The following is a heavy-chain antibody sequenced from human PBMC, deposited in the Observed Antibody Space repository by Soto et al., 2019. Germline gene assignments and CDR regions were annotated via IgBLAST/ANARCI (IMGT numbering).Heavy chain of an antibody. V-gene: IGHV4-31*03. CDR2: IYYTGST. CDR3: ARGSRLHP. CDR1: GASITTAYY. J-gene: IGHJ5*02. Sequence: SETLSLTCTVSGASITTAYYWTWVRQHPVKGLEWIGHIYYTGSTYYNPSLKSRLNISLDTSKNQFSLQLESMTAADTAIYYCARGSRLHPWGQGTPVTVSS. D-gene: IGHD1-26*01.